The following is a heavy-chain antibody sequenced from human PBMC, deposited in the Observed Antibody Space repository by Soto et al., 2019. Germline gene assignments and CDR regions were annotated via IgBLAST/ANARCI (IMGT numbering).Heavy chain of an antibody. CDR1: GASIAGRDAY. J-gene: IGHJ5*02. CDR3: ARDFERSAIGP. CDR2: IAYSGDT. V-gene: IGHV4-31*11. Sequence: TQSLRCAGSGASIAGRDAYWFCIRKPPGKGLEWIGYIAYSGDTYYNPSLRSRVTISADRSENKFSLTLKSVTAADTAVYFCARDFERSAIGPWGQGTSVTVSS. D-gene: IGHD3-9*01.